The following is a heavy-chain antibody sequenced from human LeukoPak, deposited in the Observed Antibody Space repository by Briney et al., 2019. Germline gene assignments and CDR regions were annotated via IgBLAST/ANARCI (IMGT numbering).Heavy chain of an antibody. CDR3: ARSPHILTGENFDY. Sequence: GASVKVSCKASGYTFTSYYMHWVRQAPGQGLEWMGWINPNSGGTNYAQRFQDRVSMTRDTSISTAYMQLSRLRSGDTAVYFCARSPHILTGENFDYWGQGTLLTVSS. CDR2: INPNSGGT. CDR1: GYTFTSYY. D-gene: IGHD3-9*01. J-gene: IGHJ4*02. V-gene: IGHV1-2*02.